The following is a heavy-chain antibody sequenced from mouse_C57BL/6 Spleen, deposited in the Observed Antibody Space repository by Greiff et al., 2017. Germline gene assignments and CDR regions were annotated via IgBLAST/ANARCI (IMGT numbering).Heavy chain of an antibody. CDR2: IYPRSGNT. V-gene: IGHV1-81*01. D-gene: IGHD1-1*01. CDR3: AGITTGVAQAPFEY. Sequence: QVQLQQSGAELARPGASVKLSCKASGYTFTSYGISWVKQRTGQGLEWIGEIYPRSGNTYYTEKFKGKATLTADKVSSTAYLEIRSLTSEDSAVYFWAGITTGVAQAPFEYWGQGTTLTVSS. CDR1: GYTFTSYG. J-gene: IGHJ2*01.